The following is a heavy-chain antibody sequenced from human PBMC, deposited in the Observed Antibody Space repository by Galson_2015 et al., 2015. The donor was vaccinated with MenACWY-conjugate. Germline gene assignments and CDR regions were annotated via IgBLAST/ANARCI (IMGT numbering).Heavy chain of an antibody. V-gene: IGHV4-59*02. J-gene: IGHJ3*02. CDR1: GGSVSSSY. CDR2: MYPSGST. CDR3: ARELAGGNAFDI. Sequence: SETLSLTCTVSGGSVSSSYWSWIRQPPGQGLEWIGYMYPSGSTHYNPSLKSRVTMSGDTSKNQFSLKLSSVTAADTAVYYCARELAGGNAFDIWGQGTMVTVSS. D-gene: IGHD6-19*01.